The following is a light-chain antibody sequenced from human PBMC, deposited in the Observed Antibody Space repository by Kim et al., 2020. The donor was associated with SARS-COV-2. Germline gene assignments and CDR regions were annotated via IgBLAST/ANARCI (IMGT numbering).Light chain of an antibody. J-gene: IGLJ2*01. V-gene: IGLV3-21*04. Sequence: SYELTQPPSVSVAPGNTARITCGGNNIGSKSVHWYQQKPGQAPVLVIYYDSDRPSGIPERFSGSNSGNTATLTISRVEAGDEAAYYCQVWDSSSDNVVFG. CDR2: YDS. CDR1: NIGSKS. CDR3: QVWDSSSDNVV.